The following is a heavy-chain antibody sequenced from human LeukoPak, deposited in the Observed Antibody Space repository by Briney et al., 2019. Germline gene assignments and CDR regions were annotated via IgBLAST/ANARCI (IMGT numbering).Heavy chain of an antibody. Sequence: PGGSLRLSCVASGFTFSSYAMSWVRQAPGKGLEWVSAIGGSGGSTFYADSVKGRFTISRDNSKTTLYLQMNSLRVEDTAEYYCGKQAGGTSGGRAFDIWGQGQWSPSLQ. D-gene: IGHD4-23*01. V-gene: IGHV3-23*01. CDR2: IGGSGGST. J-gene: IGHJ3*02. CDR1: GFTFSSYA. CDR3: GKQAGGTSGGRAFDI.